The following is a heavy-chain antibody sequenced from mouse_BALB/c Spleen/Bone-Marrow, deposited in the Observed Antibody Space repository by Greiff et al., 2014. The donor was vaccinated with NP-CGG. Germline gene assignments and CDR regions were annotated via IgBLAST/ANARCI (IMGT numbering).Heavy chain of an antibody. J-gene: IGHJ4*01. D-gene: IGHD2-1*01. CDR1: GFTFTSYR. V-gene: IGHV1S81*02. CDR3: ARDGNYRYAMDY. Sequence: QVQLQQSGAELVKPGASVKLSCMASGFTFTSYRIHWVKQRPGQGPEWIGEINPSNGRTNYNEKFKSKATLTEDKSSSTAYMQLSSLTSEDSAVYYCARDGNYRYAMDYWGQGTSVTVSS. CDR2: INPSNGRT.